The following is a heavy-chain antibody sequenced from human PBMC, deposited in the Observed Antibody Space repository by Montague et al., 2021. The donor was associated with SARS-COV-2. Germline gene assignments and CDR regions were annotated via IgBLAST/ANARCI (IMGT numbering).Heavy chain of an antibody. CDR1: GGSFSDYY. V-gene: IGHV4-34*01. CDR2: ITHSGSS. Sequence: SETLSLTCAVYGGSFSDYYWTWIRQPPGKGLEWIGEITHSGSSKYNPSLKSRVTISVDTSKNQLSLKLSSVTAADTAVYYCARGAGYSSSWYLAFEIWGQGTMVTVSP. CDR3: ARGAGYSSSWYLAFEI. D-gene: IGHD6-13*01. J-gene: IGHJ3*02.